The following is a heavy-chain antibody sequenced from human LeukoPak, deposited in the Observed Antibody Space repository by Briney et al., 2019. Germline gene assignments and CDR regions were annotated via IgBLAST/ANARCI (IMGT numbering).Heavy chain of an antibody. CDR1: GFTFSSYW. J-gene: IGHJ4*02. CDR3: ARAHHNYYGGSYDY. Sequence: PGGSLRLSCVASGFTFSSYWMYWARLAPGKGLVGVSRINGDGTTIMYADSMRGRFTISRDNAKNTLYLQMNGLRAEDTAVYYCARAHHNYYGGSYDYWGQGTLVTVSS. CDR2: INGDGTTI. V-gene: IGHV3-74*03. D-gene: IGHD3-22*01.